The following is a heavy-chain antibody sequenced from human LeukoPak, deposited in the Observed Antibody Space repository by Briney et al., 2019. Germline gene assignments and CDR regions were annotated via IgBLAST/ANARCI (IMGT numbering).Heavy chain of an antibody. CDR3: ANDKTAWEWSGAFDI. CDR2: ITSSSSYI. CDR1: GFTFSSYN. V-gene: IGHV3-21*04. Sequence: GGSLRLSCAASGFTFSSYNMNWVRQAPGKGLEWVSSITSSSSYIYYADSVKGRFTISRDNAKNSLYLQMNSLRAEDTAVYYCANDKTAWEWSGAFDIWGQGTMVTVSS. J-gene: IGHJ3*02. D-gene: IGHD3-3*01.